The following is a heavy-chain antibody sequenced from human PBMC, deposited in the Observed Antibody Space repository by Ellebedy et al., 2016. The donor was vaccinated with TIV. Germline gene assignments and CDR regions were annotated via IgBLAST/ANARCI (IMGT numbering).Heavy chain of an antibody. V-gene: IGHV3-33*01. D-gene: IGHD4-23*01. CDR3: ARTLAFGLNSALGY. J-gene: IGHJ4*02. Sequence: GESLKISXAASGFGFRTYAMDWVRQAPGKGLEWVAVIDYDGGNTFYADSVKGRFTVSRDNSNNTLYLEMNRLRAEDTAVYYCARTLAFGLNSALGYWGQGTLVTVSS. CDR1: GFGFRTYA. CDR2: IDYDGGNT.